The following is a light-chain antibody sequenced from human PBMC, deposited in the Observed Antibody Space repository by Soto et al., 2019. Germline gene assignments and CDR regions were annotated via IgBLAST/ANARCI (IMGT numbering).Light chain of an antibody. CDR3: QQYNSYRT. V-gene: IGKV3-20*01. CDR2: GAS. Sequence: EIVLTQSPGTLSLSPGERVTLSCRASQSVSSSYLAWYQQKPGQAPRLLIYGASSRATGIPDRFSGSGSGTDFTLTISSLQPDDFATYYCQQYNSYRTFGQGTKVDIK. CDR1: QSVSSSY. J-gene: IGKJ1*01.